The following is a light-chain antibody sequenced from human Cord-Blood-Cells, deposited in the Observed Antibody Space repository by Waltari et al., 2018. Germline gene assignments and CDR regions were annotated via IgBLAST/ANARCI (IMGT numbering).Light chain of an antibody. CDR1: SSDVGGYNY. Sequence: QSALTQPASVSGSPGQSITISCTGTSSDVGGYNYVSWYQQNPGKAPKLMIYDVSNWPSGVSNRFSGSKSGNTASLTISGLQAEDEADYYCSSYTSSSTWVFGGGTKLTVL. J-gene: IGLJ3*02. CDR2: DVS. V-gene: IGLV2-14*01. CDR3: SSYTSSSTWV.